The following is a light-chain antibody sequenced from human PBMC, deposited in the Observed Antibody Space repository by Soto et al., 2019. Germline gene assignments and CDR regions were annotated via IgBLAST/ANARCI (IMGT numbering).Light chain of an antibody. J-gene: IGKJ1*01. CDR3: QQYGNSPWT. V-gene: IGKV2-24*01. Sequence: FVHRDGNTYLSWLQQRPGQPPRLLIYKISNRFSGVPDRFSGSGSGTDFTLTISRLESEDFAVYYCQQYGNSPWTFGQGTKVDTK. CDR2: KIS. CDR1: FVHRDGNTY.